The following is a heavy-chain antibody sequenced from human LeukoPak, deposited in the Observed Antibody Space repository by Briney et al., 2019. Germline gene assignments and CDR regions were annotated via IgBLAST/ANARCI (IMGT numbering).Heavy chain of an antibody. D-gene: IGHD3-3*01. CDR2: ISGSGGST. CDR1: GFTFSSYA. CDR3: AKSLDFWSGYYLH. J-gene: IGHJ4*02. Sequence: PGGSLRLSCAASGFTFSSYAMSWVRQAPGKGLEWVSAISGSGGSTYYADSVKGRFTISRDNSKNTLYLQMKSLRAEDTAVYYCAKSLDFWSGYYLHWGQGTLVTVSS. V-gene: IGHV3-23*01.